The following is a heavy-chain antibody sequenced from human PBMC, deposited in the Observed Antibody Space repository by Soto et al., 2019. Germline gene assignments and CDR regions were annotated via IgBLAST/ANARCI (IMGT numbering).Heavy chain of an antibody. J-gene: IGHJ6*02. D-gene: IGHD3-9*01. V-gene: IGHV4-34*01. Sequence: SETLSLTCAVYGGSFSGYYWSWIRQPPGKGLEWIGEINHSGSTNYNPSLKSRVTISVDTSKDQFSLRLSSVTAADTAVYFCARVLPNDFLTGSYYYYGLDVWGQGTTVTVS. CDR2: INHSGST. CDR1: GGSFSGYY. CDR3: ARVLPNDFLTGSYYYYGLDV.